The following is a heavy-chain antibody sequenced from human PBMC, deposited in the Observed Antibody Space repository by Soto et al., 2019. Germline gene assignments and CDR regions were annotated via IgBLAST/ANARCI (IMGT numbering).Heavy chain of an antibody. V-gene: IGHV6-1*01. J-gene: IGHJ6*02. D-gene: IGHD3-10*01. CDR2: TYYRSKWYN. CDR3: ARDESDSYGSGSPRVYGMDV. CDR1: GDSVSRNSAA. Sequence: SQTLSLTCAISGDSVSRNSAAWNWIRPSPSRGLEWVGRTYYRSKWYNDYAVSVKTPITINPDTSKNPFSLQLNSVTREDTAVYYCARDESDSYGSGSPRVYGMDVWGQGTTVTVSS.